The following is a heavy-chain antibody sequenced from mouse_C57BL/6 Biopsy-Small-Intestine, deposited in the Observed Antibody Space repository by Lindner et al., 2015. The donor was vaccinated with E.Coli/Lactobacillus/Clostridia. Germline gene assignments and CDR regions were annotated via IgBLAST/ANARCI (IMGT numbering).Heavy chain of an antibody. CDR2: INPSGDTT. CDR3: ARSFSYGMDV. V-gene: IGHV1-64*01. CDR1: GNTFTNYY. J-gene: IGHJ4*01. D-gene: IGHD1-1*01. Sequence: SVKVSCKASGNTFTNYYMHWVRQAPGQGLEWMGIINPSGDTTNYAQELQGRVTMTRDTSTSTLYMELSSLRSEDTAVYYCARSFSYGMDVWGQGTSVTVSS.